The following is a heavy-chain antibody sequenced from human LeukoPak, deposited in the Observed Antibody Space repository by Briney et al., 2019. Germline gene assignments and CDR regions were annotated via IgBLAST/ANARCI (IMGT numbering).Heavy chain of an antibody. D-gene: IGHD3-10*01. CDR2: ITSTSDYI. V-gene: IGHV3-21*01. CDR1: GFTFSKYT. Sequence: GGSLRLSCADSGFTFSKYTIHWVRQAPGKGREWVSSITSTSDYIYYADSVKGRFTISRDNARNSLFLQMNSLRAEDTAIYYCARGSRSGDFFDYWGQGTLVTVSS. CDR3: ARGSRSGDFFDY. J-gene: IGHJ4*02.